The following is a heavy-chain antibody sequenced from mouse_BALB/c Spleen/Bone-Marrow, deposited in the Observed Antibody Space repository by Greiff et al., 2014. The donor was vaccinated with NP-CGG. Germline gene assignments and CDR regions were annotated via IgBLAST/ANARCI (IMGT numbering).Heavy chain of an antibody. D-gene: IGHD1-1*01. J-gene: IGHJ3*01. Sequence: EVQLQQSGPELVKPGASVKVSCKASGYAFTSYYLYWVKQSHGKSLEWIGYIDPYNGGTSYNQKFKGKATLTVDKSSSTAYMHLNSLTSEDSAVYYCVREDYGSGFAYWGQGTLVTVSA. V-gene: IGHV1S135*01. CDR2: IDPYNGGT. CDR1: GYAFTSYY. CDR3: VREDYGSGFAY.